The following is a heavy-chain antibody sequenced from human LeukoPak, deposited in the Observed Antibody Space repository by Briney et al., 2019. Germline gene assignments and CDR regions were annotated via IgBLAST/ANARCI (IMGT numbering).Heavy chain of an antibody. V-gene: IGHV4-59*01. CDR3: ARALSDRGFNSGVSFLGIFDY. CDR1: GGSITNYF. Sequence: SETLSLTCTVSGGSITNYFWTWIRQPPGKGLEWIGYIYYSGGTDYNPSLKSRVTISVDTSKNQFSLKPSSVTAADTAVYYCARALSDRGFNSGVSFLGIFDYWGQGTLATVSS. CDR2: IYYSGGT. D-gene: IGHD1-1*01. J-gene: IGHJ4*02.